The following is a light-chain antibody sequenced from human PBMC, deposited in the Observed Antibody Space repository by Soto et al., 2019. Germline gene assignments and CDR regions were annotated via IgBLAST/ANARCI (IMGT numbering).Light chain of an antibody. CDR1: SSDIGNYDF. CDR3: QSYDSSLSGVV. J-gene: IGLJ2*01. V-gene: IGLV2-14*03. Sequence: QSALTQPASVSGSPGQSITISCTGTSSDIGNYDFVSWYQQVPGTAPKAMIYGNSNRPSGVPDRFSGSKSGTSASLAITGLQAEDEADYYCQSYDSSLSGVVFGGGTKLTVL. CDR2: GNS.